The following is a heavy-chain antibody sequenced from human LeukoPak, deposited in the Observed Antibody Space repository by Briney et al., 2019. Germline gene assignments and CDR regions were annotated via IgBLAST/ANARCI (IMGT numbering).Heavy chain of an antibody. CDR2: IYYSGST. CDR3: ARERYSYGLDY. Sequence: WVRQAPGKGLEWIGSIYYSGSTYYNPSLKSRVTISVDTSKNQFSLKLSSVTAADTAVYYCARERYSYGLDYWGQGTLVTVSS. J-gene: IGHJ4*02. D-gene: IGHD5-18*01. V-gene: IGHV4-39*07.